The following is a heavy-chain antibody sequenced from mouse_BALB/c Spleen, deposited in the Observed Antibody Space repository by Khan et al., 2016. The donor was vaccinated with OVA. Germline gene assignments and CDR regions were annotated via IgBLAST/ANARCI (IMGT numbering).Heavy chain of an antibody. J-gene: IGHJ4*01. CDR1: GYTFTNYG. Sequence: QIQLVQSGPELKKPGETVKISCKASGYTFTNYGMNWVKQSPGKALKWMGWINTYTGEPTYADDFTGRFAFSLETSASTAYLKINNLKNEDTATDFGARPPYFSYTLDYWGQGTSVTVSS. D-gene: IGHD2-10*01. V-gene: IGHV9-3-1*01. CDR2: INTYTGEP. CDR3: ARPPYFSYTLDY.